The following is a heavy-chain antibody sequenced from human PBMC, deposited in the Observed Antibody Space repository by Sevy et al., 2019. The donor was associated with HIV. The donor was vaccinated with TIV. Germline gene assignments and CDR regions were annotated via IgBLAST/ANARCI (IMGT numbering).Heavy chain of an antibody. CDR3: AKYSYYDSGCYFDY. CDR1: GFTFDDYA. V-gene: IGHV3-9*01. Sequence: GGSLRLSCAASGFTFDDYAMHWVRQAPGKGLEWVSGISWNSGNIGYADSVKGRFTISRDNAKNSLYLQMNSLRAEDTALYYCAKYSYYDSGCYFDYWGQGTLVTVSS. J-gene: IGHJ4*02. CDR2: ISWNSGNI. D-gene: IGHD3-22*01.